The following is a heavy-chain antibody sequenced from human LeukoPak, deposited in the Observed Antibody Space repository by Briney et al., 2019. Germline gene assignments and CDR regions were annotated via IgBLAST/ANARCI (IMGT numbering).Heavy chain of an antibody. D-gene: IGHD1-26*01. CDR2: ISDSSSYI. V-gene: IGHV3-21*01. J-gene: IGHJ6*02. CDR1: GFTFSSYR. CDR3: TKGENGMDV. Sequence: GGPLRLSCVASGFTFSSYRLNWFRHAPAKWLEWDSSISDSSSYIYHADSVKGRFTISRDNAKNSVYLQMNSLRAEDTATYYCTKGENGMDVWGQGTTVTVSS.